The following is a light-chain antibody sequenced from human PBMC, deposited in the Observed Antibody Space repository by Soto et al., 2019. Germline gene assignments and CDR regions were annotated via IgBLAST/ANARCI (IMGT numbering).Light chain of an antibody. CDR1: QSVSTY. V-gene: IGKV3-15*01. CDR2: GAS. J-gene: IGKJ4*01. Sequence: TLSLSPGERATLSCRASQSVSTYLAWFQQKPGQAPRLLIYGASTRATGIPVRFSGSGSGTEFTLTISSLQSEDFAVYYCQHYNNWIASFGGGT. CDR3: QHYNNWIAS.